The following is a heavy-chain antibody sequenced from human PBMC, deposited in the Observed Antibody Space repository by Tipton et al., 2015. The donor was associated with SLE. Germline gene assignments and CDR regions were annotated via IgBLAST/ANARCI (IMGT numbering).Heavy chain of an antibody. Sequence: SLRLSCAASGFTFSSYWMSWVRQAPGQGLEWVANIKQDGSEKYYVDSVKGRFTISRDNAKNALYLQMNSLSAEDTAVYYCASGYSSSWYVDFWGQGTLVTVS. D-gene: IGHD6-13*01. CDR1: GFTFSSYW. V-gene: IGHV3-7*03. CDR3: ASGYSSSWYVDF. J-gene: IGHJ4*02. CDR2: IKQDGSEK.